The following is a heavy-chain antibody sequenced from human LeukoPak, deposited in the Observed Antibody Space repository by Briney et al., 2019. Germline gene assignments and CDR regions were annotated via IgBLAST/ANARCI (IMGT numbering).Heavy chain of an antibody. CDR3: ARPYPRNYYDSSGYFGY. Sequence: ASVKVSCKASGYTFTGYYMHWVRQAPGQGLEWMGWINPNSGGTNYAQKFQGRVTMTRDTSISTAYMDLSRLRSDDTAVYYCARPYPRNYYDSSGYFGYWGQGTLVTVSA. CDR1: GYTFTGYY. CDR2: INPNSGGT. D-gene: IGHD3-22*01. J-gene: IGHJ4*02. V-gene: IGHV1-2*02.